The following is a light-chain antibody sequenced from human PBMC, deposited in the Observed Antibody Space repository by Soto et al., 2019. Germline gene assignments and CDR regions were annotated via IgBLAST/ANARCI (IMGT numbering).Light chain of an antibody. CDR3: QQANSFPIT. J-gene: IGKJ5*01. CDR1: QGISSY. CDR2: AAS. V-gene: IGKV1-9*01. Sequence: IQLTQAPPSLSASVGDRVTITCRASQGISSYLAWYQQKPGKAPKLLIYAASTLQSGVPSRFSGSGSGTEFTLTISSLQPDDFATYYCQQANSFPITFAQGTRLEIK.